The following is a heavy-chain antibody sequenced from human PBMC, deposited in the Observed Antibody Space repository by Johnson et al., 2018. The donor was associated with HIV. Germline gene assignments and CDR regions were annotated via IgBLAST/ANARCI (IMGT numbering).Heavy chain of an antibody. CDR3: AKDRNYDIWSI. J-gene: IGHJ3*02. CDR2: IRNDGSKK. D-gene: IGHD3-3*01. Sequence: QMQLVESGGGLVKPGGSLRLSCVASGFTFSSYGMHWVRQAPGKGLEWVAFIRNDGSKKYYADSVKGRFTISRDNAKNTLYLQMNSLRAEDTAVYYCAKDRNYDIWSIWGQGTVVTVSS. CDR1: GFTFSSYG. V-gene: IGHV3-30*02.